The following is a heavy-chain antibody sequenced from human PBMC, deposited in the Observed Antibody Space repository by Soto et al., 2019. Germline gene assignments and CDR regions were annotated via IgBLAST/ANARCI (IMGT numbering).Heavy chain of an antibody. J-gene: IGHJ4*02. V-gene: IGHV4-59*08. CDR3: ARQSVGPYGSVSYFDY. Sequence: QVQLQESGPGLVKPSETLSLTCTVSGGSISSYYWSWIRQPPGKGLEWIGYIYYSGSTNYNPSLKSRVTISVDTSKNQFSLKLSSVTAADTAVYYCARQSVGPYGSVSYFDYWGQGTLVTVSS. CDR1: GGSISSYY. D-gene: IGHD3-10*01. CDR2: IYYSGST.